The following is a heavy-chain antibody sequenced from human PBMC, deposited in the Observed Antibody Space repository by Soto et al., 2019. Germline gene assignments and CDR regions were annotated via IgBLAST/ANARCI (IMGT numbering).Heavy chain of an antibody. Sequence: SETLSLTCTVSGGSISSYYWSWIRQPPGKGLEWIGYIYYTGSTNYNPSLKSRVSISVDTSKDQFSLKLSSLTTADTAVYYCARGDPAFDIWGQGTMVTVSS. CDR3: ARGDPAFDI. J-gene: IGHJ3*02. D-gene: IGHD3-16*01. CDR2: IYYTGST. CDR1: GGSISSYY. V-gene: IGHV4-59*01.